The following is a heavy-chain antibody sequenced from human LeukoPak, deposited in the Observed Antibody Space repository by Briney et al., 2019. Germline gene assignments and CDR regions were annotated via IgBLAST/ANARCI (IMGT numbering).Heavy chain of an antibody. V-gene: IGHV1-69*13. J-gene: IGHJ4*02. Sequence: SVNVSCKASGGTFSSYAISWVRQAPGQGLEWMGGIIPIFGTANYAQKFQGRVTITADESTSTAYMELSSLRSEDTAVYYCARGGLSDYYDSSGYYFRFDYWGQGTLVTVSS. CDR3: ARGGLSDYYDSSGYYFRFDY. CDR1: GGTFSSYA. CDR2: IIPIFGTA. D-gene: IGHD3-22*01.